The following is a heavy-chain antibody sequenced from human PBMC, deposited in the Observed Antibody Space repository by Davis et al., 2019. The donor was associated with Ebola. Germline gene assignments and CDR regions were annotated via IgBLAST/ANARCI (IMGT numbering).Heavy chain of an antibody. CDR1: GFTFSSYA. V-gene: IGHV3-30*04. CDR3: AKIHY. Sequence: GESLKISCAASGFTFSSYAMHWVRQAPGKGLEWVAVISYDGSNKYYADSVKGRFTISRDNSKNTLYLQMNSLRAEDTAVYYCAKIHYWGQGTLVTVSS. CDR2: ISYDGSNK. J-gene: IGHJ4*02.